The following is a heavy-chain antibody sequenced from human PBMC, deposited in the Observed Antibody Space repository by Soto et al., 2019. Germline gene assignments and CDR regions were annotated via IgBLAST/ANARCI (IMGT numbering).Heavy chain of an antibody. D-gene: IGHD3-22*01. CDR3: AKDYFSTGYYYGFDY. V-gene: IGHV1-8*01. CDR1: GYSFPSSD. J-gene: IGHJ4*02. Sequence: GASVKTSCKASGYSFPSSDINWVRQATGQGLEWMGWMNPNSGNTGYAQKFQGRVTMTRNTSISTAYMELSSLRSEDTAVYYCAKDYFSTGYYYGFDYWGQGTLVTVSS. CDR2: MNPNSGNT.